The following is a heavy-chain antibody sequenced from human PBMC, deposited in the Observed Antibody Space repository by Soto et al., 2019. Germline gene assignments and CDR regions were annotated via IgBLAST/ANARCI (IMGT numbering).Heavy chain of an antibody. D-gene: IGHD6-13*01. Sequence: QVQLVQSGAEVKKPGASVKVSCKASGYSFTSYGISWVRQAPGQGLEWMGWISAYDGNKKYAQQIQGRVTMTTDTSTSTAYMELRSLRSDDTAVYYCARDLGQQLVDYWGQGTLVTVSS. J-gene: IGHJ4*02. CDR2: ISAYDGNK. CDR1: GYSFTSYG. CDR3: ARDLGQQLVDY. V-gene: IGHV1-18*01.